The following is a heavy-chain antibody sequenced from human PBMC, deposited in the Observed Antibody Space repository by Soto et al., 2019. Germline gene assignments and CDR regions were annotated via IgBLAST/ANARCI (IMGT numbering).Heavy chain of an antibody. V-gene: IGHV3-33*01. J-gene: IGHJ6*02. D-gene: IGHD5-18*01. CDR1: GFTFSSYG. CDR3: ARDGPVDTAMVIPYYYGMDV. CDR2: IWYDGSNK. Sequence: GGSLRLSCAASGFTFSSYGMHWVRQAPGKGLEWVAVIWYDGSNKYYADSVKGRFTISRDNSKNTLYLQMNSLRAEDTAVYYCARDGPVDTAMVIPYYYGMDVWGQGTTVTV.